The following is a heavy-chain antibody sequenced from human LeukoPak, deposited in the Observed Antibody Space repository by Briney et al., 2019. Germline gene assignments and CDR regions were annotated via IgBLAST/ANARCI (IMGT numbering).Heavy chain of an antibody. D-gene: IGHD2-15*01. CDR1: GFTFSSYE. CDR3: ARGYCSGGNCYPRDWFDP. J-gene: IGHJ5*02. V-gene: IGHV3-48*03. Sequence: GGSLRLSCAASGFTFSSYEMNWVRHAPGKGLEWVSYISSSGSSIFYADSVEGRFTISRDNAKNSLYLQMNSLRAEDMAMYYCARGYCSGGNCYPRDWFDPWGQGTLVTVSS. CDR2: ISSSGSSI.